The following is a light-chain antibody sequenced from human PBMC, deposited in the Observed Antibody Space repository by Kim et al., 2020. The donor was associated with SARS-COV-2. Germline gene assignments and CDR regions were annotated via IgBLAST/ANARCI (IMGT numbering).Light chain of an antibody. CDR1: SGSIASNY. Sequence: GKTVTISCTRSSGSIASNYVQWYQQRPGSSPTTVIYEDNQRPSGVPDLFSGSIDSSSNSASLTISGLKTEDEADYYCQSYDSSKWVFGGGTQLTVL. J-gene: IGLJ3*02. CDR2: EDN. V-gene: IGLV6-57*01. CDR3: QSYDSSKWV.